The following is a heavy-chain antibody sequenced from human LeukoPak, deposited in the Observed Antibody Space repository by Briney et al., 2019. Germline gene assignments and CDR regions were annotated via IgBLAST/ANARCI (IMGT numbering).Heavy chain of an antibody. CDR1: GFTFSSYG. J-gene: IGHJ4*02. CDR3: ARVRGSYYPFDY. D-gene: IGHD1-26*01. CDR2: IRYDGSNK. Sequence: AGGSLRLSCAASGFTFSSYGMHWVRQAPGKGLEWVAFIRYDGSNKYYADSVKGRFTISRDNSKNTLYFQMNSLRAEDTAVYYCARVRGSYYPFDYWGQGTLVTVSS. V-gene: IGHV3-30*02.